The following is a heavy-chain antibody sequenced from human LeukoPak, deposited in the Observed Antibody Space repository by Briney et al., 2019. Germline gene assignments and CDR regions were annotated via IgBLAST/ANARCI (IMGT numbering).Heavy chain of an antibody. V-gene: IGHV1-8*02. CDR1: GSTFTSYD. Sequence: ASVKLSCTASGSTFTSYDINWVRQATGPGLEWMGWMNHNSINTGYAQKFQVRVTMTRNTPISTAYMELSILRSEDTGVYYCARGGYGSGSYMDYWGQGTLVTVSS. CDR2: MNHNSINT. CDR3: ARGGYGSGSYMDY. J-gene: IGHJ4*02. D-gene: IGHD3-10*01.